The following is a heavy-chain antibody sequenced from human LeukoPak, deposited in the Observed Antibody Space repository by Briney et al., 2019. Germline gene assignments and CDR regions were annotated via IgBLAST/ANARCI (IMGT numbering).Heavy chain of an antibody. CDR3: ARGPYYDILTGYSDY. V-gene: IGHV3-48*01. Sequence: GGSLRLSCTASGFTFNNYSMNWVRQAPGKGLEWLSYITISSSVIYYADSVKGRFTISRDNAKNSLYLQMNSLRAEDTAVYYCARGPYYDILTGYSDYWGQGTLVTVSS. CDR1: GFTFNNYS. CDR2: ITISSSVI. J-gene: IGHJ4*02. D-gene: IGHD3-9*01.